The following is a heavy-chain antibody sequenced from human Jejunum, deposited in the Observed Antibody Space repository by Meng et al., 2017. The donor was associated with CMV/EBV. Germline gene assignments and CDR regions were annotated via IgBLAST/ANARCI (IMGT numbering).Heavy chain of an antibody. CDR2: ISGSGGDI. D-gene: IGHD1-14*01. J-gene: IGHJ4*02. CDR3: AKGTGVDY. CDR1: EFRFSNYV. Sequence: SCAASEFRFSNYVMSWVRQAPGKGPEWVSTISGSGGDIFYADSVKGRFTISRDNSKNTLFLQMHSLRAEDTAVYYCAKGTGVDYWGQGTLVTVSS. V-gene: IGHV3-23*01.